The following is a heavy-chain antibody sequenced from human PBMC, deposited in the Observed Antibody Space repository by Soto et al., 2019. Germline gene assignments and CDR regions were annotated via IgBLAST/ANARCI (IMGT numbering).Heavy chain of an antibody. CDR1: GFTFTRYS. Sequence: EVQLVESGGGLVKPGGSLRLSCAASGFTFTRYSMNWVRQAPGKGLEWVSSISSTTNYIYYGDSMKGRFTISRDNAKNSLYLEMNILRAEDTAVYYCARESEELTSNFDYWGQGTLVTVSS. CDR2: ISSTTNYI. CDR3: ARESEELTSNFDY. V-gene: IGHV3-21*06. D-gene: IGHD1-7*01. J-gene: IGHJ4*02.